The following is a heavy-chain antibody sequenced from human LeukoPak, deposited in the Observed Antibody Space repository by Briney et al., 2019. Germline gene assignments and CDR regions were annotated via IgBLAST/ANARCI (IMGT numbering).Heavy chain of an antibody. CDR3: AREVDYSSSWRTRAHDY. D-gene: IGHD6-13*01. J-gene: IGHJ4*02. V-gene: IGHV3-48*01. CDR2: ISGSSGII. Sequence: GGSLRLSCAASGFTFNTYTMNWVRQAPGKGLEWVSYISGSSGIIDYADSVRGRFTISRDNAKNSLYLQMNSLRAEDTAVYYCAREVDYSSSWRTRAHDYWGQGTLVTVSS. CDR1: GFTFNTYT.